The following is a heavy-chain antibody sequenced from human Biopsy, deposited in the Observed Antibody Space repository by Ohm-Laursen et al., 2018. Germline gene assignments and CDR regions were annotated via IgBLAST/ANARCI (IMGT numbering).Heavy chain of an antibody. CDR1: GGTFSDYA. Sequence: SVKVSCKAPGGTFSDYAISWVRQAPGQGLEWLGGVTPIFGTSSHALKFQGRVTITADKSTSTAYMELNSLRSDDTAMYYCARDALLPGVGGMDVWGQGTTVTVSS. CDR2: VTPIFGTS. CDR3: ARDALLPGVGGMDV. D-gene: IGHD3-10*01. J-gene: IGHJ6*02. V-gene: IGHV1-69*06.